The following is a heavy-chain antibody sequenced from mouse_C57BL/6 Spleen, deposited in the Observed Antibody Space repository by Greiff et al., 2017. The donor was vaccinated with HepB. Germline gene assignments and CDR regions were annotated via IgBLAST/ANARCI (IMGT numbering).Heavy chain of an antibody. J-gene: IGHJ4*01. CDR1: GYAFTNYL. CDR2: INPGSGGT. D-gene: IGHD1-1*01. CDR3: ARSGDYYGSSLYAMDY. Sequence: VQLQESGAELVRPGTSVKVSCKASGYAFTNYLIEWVKQRPGQGLEWIGVINPGSGGTNYNEKFKGKATLTADKSSSTAYMQLSSLTSEDSAVYFCARSGDYYGSSLYAMDYWGQGTSVTVSS. V-gene: IGHV1-54*01.